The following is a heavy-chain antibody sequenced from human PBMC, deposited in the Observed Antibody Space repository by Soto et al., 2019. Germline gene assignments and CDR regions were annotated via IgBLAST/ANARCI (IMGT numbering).Heavy chain of an antibody. J-gene: IGHJ4*02. D-gene: IGHD6-13*01. CDR1: GSTFSTYD. CDR3: AGGRRWRDF. V-gene: IGHV1-8*01. Sequence: QVQLVQSGAEVKKPGDSVKVSCKASGSTFSTYDISWVRQAPGQGLEWMGWMDPKSGATDYAQKFQGRVTMTGNASINTAYMESSRLTSEDTAVYYCAGGRRWRDFWGQGTLVTVSS. CDR2: MDPKSGAT.